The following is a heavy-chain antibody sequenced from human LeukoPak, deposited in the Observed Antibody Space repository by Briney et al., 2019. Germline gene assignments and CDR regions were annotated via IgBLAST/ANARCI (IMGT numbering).Heavy chain of an antibody. CDR2: ISAYNGNT. J-gene: IGHJ4*02. V-gene: IGHV1-18*01. D-gene: IGHD2-2*01. CDR1: GGTFSSYA. CDR3: ARGGIVVVPAAKSPIGESSFDY. Sequence: ASVKVSCKASGGTFSSYAISWVRQAPGQGLEWMGWISAYNGNTNYAQKLQGRVTMTTDTSTSTAYMELRSLRSDDTAVYYCARGGIVVVPAAKSPIGESSFDYWGQGTLVTVSS.